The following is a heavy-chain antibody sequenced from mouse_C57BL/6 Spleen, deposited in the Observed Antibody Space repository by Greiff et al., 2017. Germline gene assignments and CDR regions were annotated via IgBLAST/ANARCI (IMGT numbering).Heavy chain of an antibody. Sequence: QVQLQQSGPELVKPGASVKISCKASGYAFSSSWMNWVKQRPGKGLEWIGRIYPGDGDTNYNGKFKGKATLTADKSSSTAYMQLSSLTSEDSAVYFCARGGDRDYWGQGTTLTVSS. CDR2: IYPGDGDT. D-gene: IGHD3-3*01. CDR1: GYAFSSSW. V-gene: IGHV1-82*01. J-gene: IGHJ2*01. CDR3: ARGGDRDY.